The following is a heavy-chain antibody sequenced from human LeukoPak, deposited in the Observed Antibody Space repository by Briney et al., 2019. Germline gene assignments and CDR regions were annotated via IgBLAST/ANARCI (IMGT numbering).Heavy chain of an antibody. V-gene: IGHV4-34*01. CDR1: GGSFSGYY. Sequence: SETLSLTCAVYGGSFSGYYWSWIRQPPGKGLEWIGEINHSGSTNYNPSLRSRATISVDTSKNQFSLKLSSVTAADTAVYYCARNYGSGSYYWFDPWGQGTLVTVSS. J-gene: IGHJ5*02. CDR2: INHSGST. CDR3: ARNYGSGSYYWFDP. D-gene: IGHD3-10*01.